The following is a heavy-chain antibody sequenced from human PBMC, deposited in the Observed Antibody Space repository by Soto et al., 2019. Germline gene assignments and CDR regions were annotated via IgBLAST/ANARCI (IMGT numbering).Heavy chain of an antibody. CDR3: ARFRDCTGSTCDPTFGFDL. V-gene: IGHV1-18*01. CDR1: GYTFSTHG. CDR2: ITPYNGNT. D-gene: IGHD2-8*02. Sequence: QVQLVQSGPEVKKPGASVKVSCRASGYTFSTHGLSWVRQAPGQGLEWMGWITPYNGNTNYEQKLRGRLTMTTDTSPSTGYMEVRSLRSADTAVYYCARFRDCTGSTCDPTFGFDLWGPGTVVTVYS. J-gene: IGHJ3*01.